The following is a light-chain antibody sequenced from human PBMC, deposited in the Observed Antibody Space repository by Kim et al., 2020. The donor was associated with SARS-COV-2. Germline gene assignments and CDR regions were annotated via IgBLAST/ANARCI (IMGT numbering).Light chain of an antibody. CDR3: LQHSTYPIT. J-gene: IGKJ5*01. CDR2: GAS. CDR1: QDIRND. V-gene: IGKV1-17*01. Sequence: ASGGERVTITCRASQDIRNDLVWYKQNPGRAPKRLIYGASSLQSGVPSRFSGSGSGTEFTLTISSVQPEDFATYFCLQHSTYPITFGQGTRLEIK.